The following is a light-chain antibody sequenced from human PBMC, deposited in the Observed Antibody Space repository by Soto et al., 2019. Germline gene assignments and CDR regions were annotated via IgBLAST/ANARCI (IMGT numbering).Light chain of an antibody. CDR3: QSYDASLSGSV. J-gene: IGLJ3*02. CDR1: DSNIGAGYD. Sequence: QSALTQPPSVSGAPGQRVTISCTGSDSNIGAGYDVHWYQQLPGTAPKVLIERDNNRASGVPDRFSGSKSGTSGSLAITGLQAEDEADYYCQSYDASLSGSVFGGVTKLTVL. V-gene: IGLV1-40*01. CDR2: RDN.